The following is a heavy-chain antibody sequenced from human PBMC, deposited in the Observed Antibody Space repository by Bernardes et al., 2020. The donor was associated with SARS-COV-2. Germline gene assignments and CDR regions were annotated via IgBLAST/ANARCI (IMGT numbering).Heavy chain of an antibody. CDR3: VRAVWGIWYFDL. J-gene: IGHJ2*01. CDR1: GGSLRGYY. CDR2: INYSGST. Sequence: SETLSPTCAVYGGSLRGYYWNWIRQPPGQGLEWIGEINYSGSTNYNPSLKSRVTISVDTSKNQFSLKLTSVTAADTAVYYCVRAVWGIWYFDLWGRGTLVTVSS. D-gene: IGHD3-16*01. V-gene: IGHV4-34*01.